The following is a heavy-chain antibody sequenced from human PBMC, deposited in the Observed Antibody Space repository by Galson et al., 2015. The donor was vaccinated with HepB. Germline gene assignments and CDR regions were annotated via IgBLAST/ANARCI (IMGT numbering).Heavy chain of an antibody. V-gene: IGHV1-2*06. Sequence: SVKVSCKASGYTFTGYYMHWVRQAPGQGLEWMGRINPNSGGTNYAQKFQGRVTMTRDTSISTAYMELSRLRSDDTAVYYCARGYYDFWGAYYQGLSYWAQGTLVTVSS. CDR3: ARGYYDFWGAYYQGLSY. J-gene: IGHJ4*02. CDR1: GYTFTGYY. CDR2: INPNSGGT. D-gene: IGHD3-3*01.